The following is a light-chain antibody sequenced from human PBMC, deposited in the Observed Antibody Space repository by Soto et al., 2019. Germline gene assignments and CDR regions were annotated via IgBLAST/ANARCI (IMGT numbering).Light chain of an antibody. CDR3: QQYNRRYT. CDR1: QSISSW. Sequence: DIQMTQSPSTLSASVGDRVTITCRASQSISSWLAWYQQKPGKAPKLLIYKASSLESGVPSRFSGSGSGTEFTLTSSSLQPDDFATYYCQQYNRRYTFGQGTKLEIK. J-gene: IGKJ2*01. V-gene: IGKV1-5*03. CDR2: KAS.